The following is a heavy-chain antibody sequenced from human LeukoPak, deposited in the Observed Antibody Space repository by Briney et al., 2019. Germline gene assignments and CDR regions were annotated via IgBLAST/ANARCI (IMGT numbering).Heavy chain of an antibody. Sequence: GASVKVSCKTSGYTFNTFGISWVRQAPGQGLEWMGWISAYNGNTNYAQMLQGRVTMTTDTSTSTAYMELRSLRSDDTAVYYCARDQGHIYGPIFTDYWGQGTLVTVSS. D-gene: IGHD5-18*01. CDR2: ISAYNGNT. J-gene: IGHJ4*02. V-gene: IGHV1-18*01. CDR3: ARDQGHIYGPIFTDY. CDR1: GYTFNTFG.